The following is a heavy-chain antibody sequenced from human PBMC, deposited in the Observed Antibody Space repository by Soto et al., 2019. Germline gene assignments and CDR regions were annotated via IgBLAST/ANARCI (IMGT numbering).Heavy chain of an antibody. D-gene: IGHD3-22*01. CDR2: ISAYNGNT. CDR3: ARDGASTMIVVVKPSYGMDV. V-gene: IGHV1-18*01. J-gene: IGHJ6*02. CDR1: GYTFTSYG. Sequence: ASVKVSCKASGYTFTSYGISWVRQAPGQGLEWMGWISAYNGNTNYAQKLQGRVTMTTDTSTSTAYMELRSLRSDDTAVYYCARDGASTMIVVVKPSYGMDVWGHGTTVTVSS.